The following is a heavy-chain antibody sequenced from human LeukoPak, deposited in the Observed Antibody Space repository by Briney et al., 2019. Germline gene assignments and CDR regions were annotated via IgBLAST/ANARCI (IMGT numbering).Heavy chain of an antibody. J-gene: IGHJ5*02. CDR1: GYTFTSYD. D-gene: IGHD6-19*01. CDR3: ARASGWYYYWFDP. Sequence: GASVKVSRKASGYTFTSYDINWVRQTTGQGLEWMGWMNPNSGNTGYAQKFQGRVTMTRNTSISTAYMELSSLRSEDTAVYYCARASGWYYYWFDPWGQGTLVTVSS. V-gene: IGHV1-8*01. CDR2: MNPNSGNT.